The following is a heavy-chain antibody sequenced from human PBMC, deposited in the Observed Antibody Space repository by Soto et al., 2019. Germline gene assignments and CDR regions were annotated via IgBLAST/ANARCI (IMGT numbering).Heavy chain of an antibody. CDR1: GGTFSSYA. CDR3: ARQASGMRPFDY. V-gene: IGHV1-69*13. D-gene: IGHD6-19*01. CDR2: IIPIFGTA. Sequence: SVKVSCKASGGTFSSYAISWVRQAPGQGLEWMGGIIPIFGTANYAQKFQGRVTITADESTSTAYMELSSLRSEDTAVYYCARQASGMRPFDYWGQGTLVTVSS. J-gene: IGHJ4*02.